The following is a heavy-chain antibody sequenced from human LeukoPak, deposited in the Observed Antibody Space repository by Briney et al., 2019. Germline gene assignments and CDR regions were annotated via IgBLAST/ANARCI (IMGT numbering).Heavy chain of an antibody. CDR3: ARGGHSSSWYRDAFDI. CDR1: GGSFSGYY. Sequence: SETLSLTCAVYGGSFSGYYWSWIRQPPGKGLEWIGEINHSGSTNYNPSLKSRVTISVDTSKNQFYLKLSSVTAADTAVYYCARGGHSSSWYRDAFDICGQGTMVTVSS. J-gene: IGHJ3*02. V-gene: IGHV4-34*01. D-gene: IGHD6-13*01. CDR2: INHSGST.